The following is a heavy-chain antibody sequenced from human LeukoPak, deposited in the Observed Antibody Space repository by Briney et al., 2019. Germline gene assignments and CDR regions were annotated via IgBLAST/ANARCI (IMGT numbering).Heavy chain of an antibody. D-gene: IGHD2-2*01. CDR3: VKDNRWHCSSTACYGTFGH. Sequence: PGGSLRLSCAASGFTFSDYAVHWVRQAPGKGLEWVAVISFDDADNKYYTDSVKGRFTISRDAYQKTVYLQMNSLRPEDTAVYYCVKDNRWHCSSTACYGTFGHWGQGTLVTVSS. CDR2: ISFDDADNK. J-gene: IGHJ5*02. CDR1: GFTFSDYA. V-gene: IGHV3-30-3*01.